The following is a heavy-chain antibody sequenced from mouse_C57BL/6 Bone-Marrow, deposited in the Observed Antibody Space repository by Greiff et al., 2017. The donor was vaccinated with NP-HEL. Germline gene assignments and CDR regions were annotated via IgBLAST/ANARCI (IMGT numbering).Heavy chain of an antibody. Sequence: VQLQQSGAELARPGASVKLSCKASGYTFTSYGISWVKQRTGQGLEWIGEIYPRSGNTYYNEKFKGKATLTVDKSSSTAYMELRSLTSEDCAVYFCVPADYYGSTNFAYWGQGTTLTVSS. D-gene: IGHD1-1*01. CDR2: IYPRSGNT. J-gene: IGHJ2*01. V-gene: IGHV1-81*01. CDR1: GYTFTSYG. CDR3: VPADYYGSTNFAY.